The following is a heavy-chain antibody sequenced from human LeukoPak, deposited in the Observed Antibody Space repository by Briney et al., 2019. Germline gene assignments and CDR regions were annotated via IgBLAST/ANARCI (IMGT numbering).Heavy chain of an antibody. Sequence: SETLSLTCTVSGDSFTYYYWTWIRQPAGKGLEWIGRIYPSGSTNYNPSLKSRVTMSVDTLKNQFSLKVRSVTAADTAVYYCARILLQQMEHAFDIWGRGTSVTVSS. CDR1: GDSFTYYY. CDR3: ARILLQQMEHAFDI. V-gene: IGHV4-4*07. D-gene: IGHD6-13*01. CDR2: IYPSGST. J-gene: IGHJ3*02.